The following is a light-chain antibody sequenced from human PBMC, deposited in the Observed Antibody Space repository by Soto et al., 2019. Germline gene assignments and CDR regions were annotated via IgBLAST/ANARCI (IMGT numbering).Light chain of an antibody. CDR3: SSYTSRSTVV. Sequence: QSALTQPASVSGSPGQSITISCTGTSSDIGDYNFVSWFQQHPGKAPKLIIYEVYNRPSGVSNRFSGSKSGNTASLTISVLQTEDEADYYCSSYTSRSTVVFGGGTKLTVL. CDR1: SSDIGDYNF. J-gene: IGLJ2*01. V-gene: IGLV2-14*03. CDR2: EVY.